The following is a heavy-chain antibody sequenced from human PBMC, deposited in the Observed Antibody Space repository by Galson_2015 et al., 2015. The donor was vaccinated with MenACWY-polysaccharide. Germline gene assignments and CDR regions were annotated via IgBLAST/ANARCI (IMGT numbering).Heavy chain of an antibody. D-gene: IGHD6-19*01. CDR1: GFTSSSYT. V-gene: IGHV3-23*01. CDR3: TKDHGGSGWTNDY. J-gene: IGHJ4*02. Sequence: SLRLSCAASGFTSSSYTMRWVRQAPGKGLEWVSAITGSGGDTFYTDSVRGRFTISRDNARNTLYLQMNSLSAEDTAVYYCTKDHGGSGWTNDYLGQGTLVTVSS. CDR2: ITGSGGDT.